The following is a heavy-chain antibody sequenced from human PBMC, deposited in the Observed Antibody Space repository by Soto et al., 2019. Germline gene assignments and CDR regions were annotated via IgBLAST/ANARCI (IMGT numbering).Heavy chain of an antibody. Sequence: PSETLSLTCTVSGGSISSYYWSWIRQPPGKGLEWIGYIYYSGSTNYNPSLKSRVTISVDTSKNQFSLKLSSVTAADTAVYYCARAASTYDFWSGYSYYYGMDVWGQGTTVTVSS. D-gene: IGHD3-3*01. V-gene: IGHV4-59*01. J-gene: IGHJ6*02. CDR3: ARAASTYDFWSGYSYYYGMDV. CDR2: IYYSGST. CDR1: GGSISSYY.